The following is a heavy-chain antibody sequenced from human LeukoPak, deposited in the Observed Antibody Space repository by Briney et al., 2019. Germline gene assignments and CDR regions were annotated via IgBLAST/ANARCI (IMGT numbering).Heavy chain of an antibody. CDR3: ERAAGIDYYGSGTLNWFDP. D-gene: IGHD3-10*01. Sequence: SETLSLTCTVSGGSIRSSYYYWGWIRQPPGKGLEWIGSIYDSGSTYYNPSLKSRVTISVDTSKNQFSLKLSSVTAAGTAVYYCERAAGIDYYGSGTLNWFDPWGQGAPVTVSS. CDR1: GGSIRSSYYY. J-gene: IGHJ5*02. CDR2: IYDSGST. V-gene: IGHV4-39*07.